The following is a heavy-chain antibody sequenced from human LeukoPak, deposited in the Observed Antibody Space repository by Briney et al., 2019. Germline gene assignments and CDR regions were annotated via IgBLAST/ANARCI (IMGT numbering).Heavy chain of an antibody. CDR2: ISSSSNI. CDR3: ARGGVHGDSLLLSWFDP. D-gene: IGHD4-17*01. Sequence: GSLRLSSAASGFTFSSYTMNWVRQAPGKGLEWVSSISSSSNIHYADSVKGRFTISRDNARNSLYLQMNSLRAEDTAVYYCARGGVHGDSLLLSWFDPWGQGTLVTVSS. CDR1: GFTFSSYT. J-gene: IGHJ5*02. V-gene: IGHV3-21*01.